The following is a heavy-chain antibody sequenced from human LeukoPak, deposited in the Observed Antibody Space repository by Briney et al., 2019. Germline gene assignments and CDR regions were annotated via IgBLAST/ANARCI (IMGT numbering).Heavy chain of an antibody. D-gene: IGHD2-15*01. CDR1: GFSFISYG. J-gene: IGHJ4*02. Sequence: PGGSLRLSCAASGFSFISYGMHWVRQAPGKGLEWVALISYDGRRENYADSVKGRFTISRDNSKNTLYLQMNSLRPEDTARYFCATQQGGVVYWGQGALVTVSS. CDR3: ATQQGGVVY. CDR2: ISYDGRRE. V-gene: IGHV3-30*03.